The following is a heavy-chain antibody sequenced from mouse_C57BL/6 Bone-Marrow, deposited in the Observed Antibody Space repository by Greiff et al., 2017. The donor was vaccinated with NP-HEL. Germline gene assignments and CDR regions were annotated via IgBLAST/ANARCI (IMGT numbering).Heavy chain of an antibody. D-gene: IGHD2-14*01. CDR2: IYPGSGST. CDR3: AREVRRGPGFAY. V-gene: IGHV1-55*01. J-gene: IGHJ3*01. CDR1: GYTFTSYW. Sequence: QVQLQQPGAELVKPGASVKMSCKASGYTFTSYWITWVKQRPGQGLEWIGDIYPGSGSTNYNEKFKSKATLTVDTSSSTAYMQLSSLTSEDSAVYYCAREVRRGPGFAYWGQGTLVTVSA.